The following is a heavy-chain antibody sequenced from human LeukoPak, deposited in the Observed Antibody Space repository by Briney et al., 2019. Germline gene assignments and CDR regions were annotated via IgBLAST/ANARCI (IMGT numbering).Heavy chain of an antibody. CDR1: GFTFSGSA. V-gene: IGHV3-73*01. CDR3: TRLGSAGGHEFDY. D-gene: IGHD3-10*01. CDR2: IRSKANSYAT. J-gene: IGHJ4*02. Sequence: GGSLRLSCAASGFTFSGSAMHWVRQASGKGLEWVGRIRSKANSYATAYAASVKGRFTISRDDSKNTAYLQMNSLKTEDTAVYYCTRLGSAGGHEFDYWGQGTLVTVSS.